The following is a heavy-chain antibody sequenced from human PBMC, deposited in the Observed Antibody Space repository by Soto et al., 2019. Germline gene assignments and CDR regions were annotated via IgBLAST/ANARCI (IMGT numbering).Heavy chain of an antibody. D-gene: IGHD3-3*01. CDR2: IYYSGST. CDR1: CGSISSSSYY. J-gene: IGHJ4*02. CDR3: ARRFYDFWSGYDFPVYFDY. Sequence: SETLSLTCTFSCGSISSSSYYWGWIRQPPGKGLEWIGSIYYSGSTYYNPSLKSRVTISVDTSKNQFSLKLSSVTAADTAVYYCARRFYDFWSGYDFPVYFDYWGQGTLVTVPQ. V-gene: IGHV4-39*01.